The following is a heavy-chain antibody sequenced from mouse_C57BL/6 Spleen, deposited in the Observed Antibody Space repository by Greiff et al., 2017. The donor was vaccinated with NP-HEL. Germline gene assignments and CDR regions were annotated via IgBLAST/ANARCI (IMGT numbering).Heavy chain of an antibody. CDR3: ARSYDYDGAMDY. CDR1: GYTFTSYW. J-gene: IGHJ4*01. CDR2: IYPSDSET. Sequence: VQLQQPGAELVRPGSSVKLSCKASGYTFTSYWMDWVKQRPGQGLEWIGNIYPSDSETHYNQKFKDKATLTVDKSSSTAYMQLSSLTSEDSAVYYCARSYDYDGAMDYWGQGTSVTVSS. V-gene: IGHV1-61*01. D-gene: IGHD2-4*01.